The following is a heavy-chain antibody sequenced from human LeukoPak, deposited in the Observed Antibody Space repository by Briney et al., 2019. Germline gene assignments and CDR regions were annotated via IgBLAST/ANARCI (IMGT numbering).Heavy chain of an antibody. J-gene: IGHJ4*02. CDR1: GYTFTSYG. CDR2: ISAYNGNT. D-gene: IGHD2-2*02. CDR3: ARSYCSSTSCYTVDY. V-gene: IGHV1-18*01. Sequence: EASVKVSCKASGYTFTSYGISWVRQAPGQGLEWMGWISAYNGNTNYAQKLQGRVTMTTDTSTSTAYMELRSLRSDDTAVYYCARSYCSSTSCYTVDYWGQGTLVTVSS.